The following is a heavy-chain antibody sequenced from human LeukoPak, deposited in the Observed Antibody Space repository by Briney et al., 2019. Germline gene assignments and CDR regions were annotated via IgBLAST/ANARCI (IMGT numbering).Heavy chain of an antibody. D-gene: IGHD3-10*01. CDR3: ARDRGYYFDC. CDR1: GFTFSDYY. CDR2: ISGSSTTI. J-gene: IGHJ4*02. V-gene: IGHV3-11*04. Sequence: GGSLRLSCAASGFTFSDYYMSWIRQAPGKGLEWVSFISGSSTTILYADSMKGRFTISRDNAKNSVYLQMNSLRAEDTAVYYCARDRGYYFDCWGQGTLVTVSS.